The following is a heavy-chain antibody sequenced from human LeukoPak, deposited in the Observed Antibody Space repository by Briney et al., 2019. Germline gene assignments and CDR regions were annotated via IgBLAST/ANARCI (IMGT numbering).Heavy chain of an antibody. D-gene: IGHD1-26*01. J-gene: IGHJ4*02. V-gene: IGHV4-34*01. Sequence: SETLSLTCAVYGGSFSGYYWSWIRQPPGKGLEWIGEINHSGSTNYNPSLKSRVTISVDTSKNQFSLELSSVTAADTAVYYCARGLATTRFDYWGQGTLVTVSS. CDR2: INHSGST. CDR3: ARGLATTRFDY. CDR1: GGSFSGYY.